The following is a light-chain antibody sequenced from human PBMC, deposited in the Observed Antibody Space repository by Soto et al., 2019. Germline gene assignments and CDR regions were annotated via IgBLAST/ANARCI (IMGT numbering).Light chain of an antibody. Sequence: QSVLKQPPSVSGAPGQRVTISCTGSSSNFGAGYDVHWYQQLPGTAPKLLIYGNSNRPSGVPDRFSGSKSGTSASLAIAGLQAEDEGDYYCQSYDSSLSGYVFGTGTKVTVL. CDR2: GNS. J-gene: IGLJ1*01. CDR3: QSYDSSLSGYV. V-gene: IGLV1-40*01. CDR1: SSNFGAGYD.